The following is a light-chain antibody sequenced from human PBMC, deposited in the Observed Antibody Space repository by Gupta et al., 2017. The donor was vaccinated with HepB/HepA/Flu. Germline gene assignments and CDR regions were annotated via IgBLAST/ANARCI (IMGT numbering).Light chain of an antibody. CDR2: ENN. CDR1: SSNIGNNY. V-gene: IGLV1-51*02. Sequence: QSVLTQPPSVSAAHGQKVTIPCSGSSSNIGNNYVSWYQQLPGTAPKLLIYENNKRPTGIPDRFSGSKCGTSATLGITGLQTGDEADYYGGTWDSSLSAVVFGGGTKLTVL. CDR3: GTWDSSLSAVV. J-gene: IGLJ2*01.